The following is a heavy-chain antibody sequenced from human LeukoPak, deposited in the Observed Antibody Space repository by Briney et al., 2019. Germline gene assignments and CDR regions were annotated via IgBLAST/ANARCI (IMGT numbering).Heavy chain of an antibody. J-gene: IGHJ4*02. V-gene: IGHV4-59*11. CDR3: ARSGGY. D-gene: IGHD1-26*01. Sequence: SETLSLTCTVSGGSISSHYWSWIRQPPGKGLEWIGYIYYSGSTNYNPSLKSRVTISVDTSRNQFSLKLSSVTAADTAVYYCARSGGYWGQGTLVTVSS. CDR1: GGSISSHY. CDR2: IYYSGST.